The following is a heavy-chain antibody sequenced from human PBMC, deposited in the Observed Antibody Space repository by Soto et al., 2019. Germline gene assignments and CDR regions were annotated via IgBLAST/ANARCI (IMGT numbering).Heavy chain of an antibody. CDR1: GFTFSSYS. V-gene: IGHV3-48*02. Sequence: GGSLRLSCAASGFTFSSYSMNWVRQAPGKGLEWVSYISSSSSTIYYADSVKGRFTISRDNAKNSLYLQMNSLRDEDTAVYYCAREGQYYYDSSGYCDAFDIWGQGTMVTVS. J-gene: IGHJ3*02. CDR3: AREGQYYYDSSGYCDAFDI. CDR2: ISSSSSTI. D-gene: IGHD3-22*01.